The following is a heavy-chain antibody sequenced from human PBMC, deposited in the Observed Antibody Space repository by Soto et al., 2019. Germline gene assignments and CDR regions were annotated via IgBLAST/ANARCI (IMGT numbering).Heavy chain of an antibody. D-gene: IGHD3-9*01. Sequence: QVQLVQSGAEVKKPGASVKVSCVASGYTFTGFYIHWVRQAPGQGLEWLGSINPNSGRANYAQKFQGWVTMTKDTSVSTAYMARTRLTSDYTAVYYCARGFEETDVWAWGAGPRSHFYGVDVWGQGTTVTVSS. CDR2: INPNSGRA. CDR3: ARGFEETDVWAWGAGPRSHFYGVDV. J-gene: IGHJ6*02. CDR1: GYTFTGFY. V-gene: IGHV1-2*04.